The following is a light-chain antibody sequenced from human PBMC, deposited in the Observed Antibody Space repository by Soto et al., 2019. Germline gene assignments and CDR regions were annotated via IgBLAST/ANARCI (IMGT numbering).Light chain of an antibody. CDR2: EVN. CDR1: SSDVGGYNY. CDR3: SSYAGSNNLV. Sequence: QAVVTQPPSASGSPGQSFTISCTGTSSDVGGYNYVSWYRQHPGKAPKLLIYEVNKRPSGVPDRFSASKSGNTASLTVSRLQAEDEDDYYCSSYAGSNNLVFGGGTKLTVL. V-gene: IGLV2-8*01. J-gene: IGLJ2*01.